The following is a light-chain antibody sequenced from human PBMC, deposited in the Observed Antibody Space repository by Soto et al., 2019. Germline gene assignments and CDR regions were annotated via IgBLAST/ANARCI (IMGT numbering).Light chain of an antibody. J-gene: IGKJ5*01. CDR2: DAS. CDR1: QDISNY. CDR3: QQYDNAIT. Sequence: DIQMTQSPSTLSASVGDRVTITCQASQDISNYLNWYQQKPGKAPKLLIYDASNLETGVPSRFSGSGSGTDFTFTISSLQPEDIATCYCQQYDNAITFGQGTRLEIK. V-gene: IGKV1-33*01.